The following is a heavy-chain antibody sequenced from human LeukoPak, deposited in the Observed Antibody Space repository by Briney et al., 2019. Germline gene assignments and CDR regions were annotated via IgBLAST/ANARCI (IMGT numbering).Heavy chain of an antibody. D-gene: IGHD1-26*01. CDR3: ASVELLQSSLDY. V-gene: IGHV4-39*01. J-gene: IGHJ4*02. CDR2: IYYSGST. Sequence: SETLSLTCTVSGGSISSSSYYWGWIREPPGKGLAWIGSIYYSGSTYYNPSLKSRVTISVDTSKNQFSLKLSSVTAADTAVYYCASVELLQSSLDYWGQGTLVTVSS. CDR1: GGSISSSSYY.